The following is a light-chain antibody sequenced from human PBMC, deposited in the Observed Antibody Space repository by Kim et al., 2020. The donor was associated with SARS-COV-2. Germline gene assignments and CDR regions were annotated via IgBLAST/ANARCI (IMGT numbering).Light chain of an antibody. CDR2: NVS. CDR3: ISYSNRSSYV. J-gene: IGLJ1*01. CDR1: SNDVGTNNY. V-gene: IGLV2-14*03. Sequence: GQSITISCSGTSNDVGTNNYVSWYQQHPDKAPKLIIYNVSERPSVVSNRFSASKSDNTASLTISGLQAEDEAEYYCISYSNRSSYVLGTGTKVTVL.